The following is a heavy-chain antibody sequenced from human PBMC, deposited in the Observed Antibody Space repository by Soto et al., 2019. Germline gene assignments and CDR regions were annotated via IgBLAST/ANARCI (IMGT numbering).Heavy chain of an antibody. V-gene: IGHV4-61*08. CDR1: AVSITSGVYY. CDR3: ARDRGTDDS. CDR2: SYHTGIT. J-gene: IGHJ4*02. Sequence: SDTLSLACTSAAVSITSGVYYLRWIRQPPGKGLEWIGYSYHTGITKYNPALRSRVTISVDTSKNQFSLNLKSVTTADTAVYYCARDRGTDDSWGQGNLVTFSS.